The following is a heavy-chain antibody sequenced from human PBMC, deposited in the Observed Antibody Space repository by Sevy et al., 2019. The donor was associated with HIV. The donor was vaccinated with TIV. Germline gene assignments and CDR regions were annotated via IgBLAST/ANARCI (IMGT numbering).Heavy chain of an antibody. D-gene: IGHD6-13*01. V-gene: IGHV3-74*01. Sequence: GGSLRLSCAASGFTFSSYWMHWVRQAPGKGLVWVSRINSDGSSTSYADSVKGRFTISRDNAKNTLYLQMNSLRAEDTAVYYCARTGYSSSWYDYWGQGTLVTVSP. J-gene: IGHJ4*02. CDR3: ARTGYSSSWYDY. CDR2: INSDGSST. CDR1: GFTFSSYW.